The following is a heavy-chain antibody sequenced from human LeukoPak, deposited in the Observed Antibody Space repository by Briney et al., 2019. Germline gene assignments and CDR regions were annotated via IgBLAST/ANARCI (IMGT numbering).Heavy chain of an antibody. CDR1: GFTVSSNY. D-gene: IGHD3-16*02. CDR2: IYSGGGT. Sequence: GGSLRLSCAASGFTVSSNYMSWVRQAPGKGLEWVSVIYSGGGTYYADSVKGRFTISRDNSKNTLYLQMNSLRAEDTAVYYCARVRRIYDYIWGSYRYIRKRIDYWGQGTLVTVSS. CDR3: ARVRRIYDYIWGSYRYIRKRIDY. J-gene: IGHJ4*02. V-gene: IGHV3-53*01.